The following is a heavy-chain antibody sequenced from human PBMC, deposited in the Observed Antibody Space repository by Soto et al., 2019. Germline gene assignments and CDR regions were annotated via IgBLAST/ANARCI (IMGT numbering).Heavy chain of an antibody. D-gene: IGHD3-16*02. CDR2: IWYDGSNK. CDR3: ARDLSGALDY. V-gene: IGHV3-33*01. CDR1: GFTFSSYG. Sequence: QVQLVESGGGVVQPGRSLRLSCAASGFTFSSYGMHWVRQAPGKGLEWVAVIWYDGSNKYYADSVKGRFTISRDNSKNTLYLQMNSLRAEDTSVYYCARDLSGALDYWGQGTLVTVSS. J-gene: IGHJ4*02.